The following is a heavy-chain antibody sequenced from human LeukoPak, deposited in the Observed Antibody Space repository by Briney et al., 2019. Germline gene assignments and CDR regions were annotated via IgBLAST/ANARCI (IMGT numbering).Heavy chain of an antibody. CDR3: ARDGDPRYSAPYNWFGP. D-gene: IGHD2-15*01. J-gene: IGHJ5*02. CDR1: GYTFTGYY. CDR2: INPNSGGT. V-gene: IGHV1-2*02. Sequence: ASVKVSCKASGYTFTGYYMHWVRQAPGQGLEWMGWINPNSGGTNYAQKFQGRVTMTRDTSISTAYMELSRLRSDDTAVYYCARDGDPRYSAPYNWFGPWGQGTLVTVSS.